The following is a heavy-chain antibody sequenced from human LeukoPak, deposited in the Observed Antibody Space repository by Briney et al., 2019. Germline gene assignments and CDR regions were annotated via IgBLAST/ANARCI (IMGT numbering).Heavy chain of an antibody. CDR3: ARDGAAAGVLGFDP. CDR2: IYYSGST. V-gene: IGHV4-31*03. Sequence: KSSETLSLTCTASGGSISSGGYYWSWIRQHPGKGLEWIGYIYYSGSTYYNPSLKSRVTISVDTSKNQFSLKLSSVTAADTAVYYCARDGAAAGVLGFDPWGQGTLVTVSS. J-gene: IGHJ5*02. CDR1: GGSISSGGYY. D-gene: IGHD6-13*01.